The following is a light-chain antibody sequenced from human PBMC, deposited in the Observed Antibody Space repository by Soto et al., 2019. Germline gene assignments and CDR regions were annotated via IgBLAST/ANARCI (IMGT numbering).Light chain of an antibody. CDR1: QSVSNNY. CDR3: QQYADTPRT. V-gene: IGKV3-20*01. CDR2: GAS. J-gene: IGKJ3*01. Sequence: EIVLTQSPGTLSLSPGERATLSCRASQSVSNNYLAWYQQKPGQAPRLLIYGASNRATGIPDRFSGSGSGTDFTLTISRLEPEDFAVYYCQQYADTPRTFGPGTKVNIK.